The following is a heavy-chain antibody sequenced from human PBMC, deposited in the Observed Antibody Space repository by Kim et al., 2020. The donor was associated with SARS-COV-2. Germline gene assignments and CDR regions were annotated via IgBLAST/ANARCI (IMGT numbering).Heavy chain of an antibody. V-gene: IGHV4-59*08. CDR2: IYYSGST. CDR3: ARHRPRAGYPFDC. Sequence: SETLSLTCTVSGGSISSYYWSWIRQPPGKGLEWIGYIYYSGSTNYTPSLTRRVTMSGDTSKIQFSLRLSSVTAADTGGYTCARHRPRAGYPFDCWG. J-gene: IGHJ4*01. D-gene: IGHD5-12*01. CDR1: GGSISSYY.